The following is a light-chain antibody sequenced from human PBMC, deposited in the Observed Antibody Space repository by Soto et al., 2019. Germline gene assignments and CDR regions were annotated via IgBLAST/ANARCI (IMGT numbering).Light chain of an antibody. CDR3: QQYHNWPLT. CDR1: QSVNRN. J-gene: IGKJ4*01. V-gene: IGKV3-15*01. CDR2: DAS. Sequence: EIVMTQSPATLSVSAGERATLSCRASQSVNRNLAWYQQKPGQTPRLLMYDASSRATGIPARFSGSGSGTDFTLTISSLQSEDFAVHYCQQYHNWPLTFGGGTNVEIK.